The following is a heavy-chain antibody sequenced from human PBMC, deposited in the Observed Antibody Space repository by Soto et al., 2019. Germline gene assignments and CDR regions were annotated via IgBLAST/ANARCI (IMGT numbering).Heavy chain of an antibody. Sequence: QVQLVQSGAEVKKPGASVKVSCKASGYTFTSYGISWVRQAPGQGLEWMGWISAYNGNTNYAQKLQGRVTMTTDTSTSKDYMELRSLRSDDTAVYYCATDYYDSSGYYQFDYWGQGTLVTVSS. CDR2: ISAYNGNT. CDR1: GYTFTSYG. J-gene: IGHJ4*02. CDR3: ATDYYDSSGYYQFDY. D-gene: IGHD3-22*01. V-gene: IGHV1-18*01.